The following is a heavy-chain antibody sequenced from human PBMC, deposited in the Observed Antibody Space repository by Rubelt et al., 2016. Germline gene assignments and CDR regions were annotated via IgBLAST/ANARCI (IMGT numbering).Heavy chain of an antibody. V-gene: IGHV4-59*08. Sequence: QVHLQESGPGLVKPSETLSLTCTVSGDSISSHHWSWLRQPPGKGLEWIGYIYSSGSTNYNPSLKSRVTMSVDTSKNQVALKLSSVTAAYTAVYYCARHPGAATKVDYWGQGTLVTVSS. CDR3: ARHPGAATKVDY. D-gene: IGHD6-13*01. CDR1: GDSISSHH. CDR2: IYSSGST. J-gene: IGHJ4*02.